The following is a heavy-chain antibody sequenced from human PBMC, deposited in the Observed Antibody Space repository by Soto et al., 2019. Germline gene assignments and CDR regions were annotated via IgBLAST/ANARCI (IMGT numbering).Heavy chain of an antibody. J-gene: IGHJ4*02. D-gene: IGHD2-8*02. CDR1: GASISSSY. V-gene: IGHV4-59*01. Sequence: SETLSLTCTVSGASISSSYLSWIRRPPGKGLEWIGYIYHSWTTKYNPSLKSRVTISVDTSKNQLSVKLSSVTAADTAVYYCARVWVLDYIDSWGQGTRVTVSS. CDR3: ARVWVLDYIDS. CDR2: IYHSWTT.